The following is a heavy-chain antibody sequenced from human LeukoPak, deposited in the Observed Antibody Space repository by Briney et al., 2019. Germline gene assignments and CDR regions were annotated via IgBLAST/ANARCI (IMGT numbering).Heavy chain of an antibody. Sequence: GGSLRLSCAASGFTFSSYWMNWARQAPGKGLEWVASINHNGNVNYYVDSVKGRFTISRDNAKNSLYLQMSNLRAEDTAGYFCARGGGLNVWGQGATVTVSS. CDR2: INHNGNVN. D-gene: IGHD3-16*01. J-gene: IGHJ6*01. CDR3: ARGGGLNV. CDR1: GFTFSSYW. V-gene: IGHV3-7*03.